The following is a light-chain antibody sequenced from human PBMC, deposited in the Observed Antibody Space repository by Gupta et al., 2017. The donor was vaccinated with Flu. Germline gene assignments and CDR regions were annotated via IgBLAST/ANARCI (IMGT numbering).Light chain of an antibody. CDR3: QQYDSYSWT. V-gene: IGKV1-5*03. J-gene: IGKJ1*01. Sequence: GDRVTITCRASQSVNSWLAWFQQKPGKAPRLLIYRASILESGVPSSFSGSGYETEFTLTISGLHPDDFATYYCQQYDSYSWTFGQGTKVEIK. CDR1: QSVNSW. CDR2: RAS.